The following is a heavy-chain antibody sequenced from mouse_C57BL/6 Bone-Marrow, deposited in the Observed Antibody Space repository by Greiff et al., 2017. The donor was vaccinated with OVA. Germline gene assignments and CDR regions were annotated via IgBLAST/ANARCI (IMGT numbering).Heavy chain of an antibody. Sequence: QVQLQQSGAELVKPGASVKLSCKASGYTFTSYWMHWVKQRPGRGLEWIGRIDPNSGGTKYNEKVKSKATLTVDKPSSTAYMQLSSLTSEDSAVYDCARIYDGYYVAWFAYWGQGTLVTVSA. V-gene: IGHV1-72*01. CDR3: ARIYDGYYVAWFAY. CDR2: IDPNSGGT. D-gene: IGHD2-3*01. J-gene: IGHJ3*01. CDR1: GYTFTSYW.